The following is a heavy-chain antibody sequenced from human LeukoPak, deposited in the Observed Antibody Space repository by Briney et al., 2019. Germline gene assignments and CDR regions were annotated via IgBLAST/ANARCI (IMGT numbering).Heavy chain of an antibody. V-gene: IGHV4-34*01. Sequence: SETLSLTCAVYGGSFSGYYWSWIRQAPGKGMEWIGEINHSGNTNYNPSLKSRVTISVDTSKNQFSLKLSSVTAADTAVYYCVTEPGYCTGGRCYGGWFDPWGQGTLVTVSS. D-gene: IGHD2-15*01. CDR1: GGSFSGYY. CDR2: INHSGNT. CDR3: VTEPGYCTGGRCYGGWFDP. J-gene: IGHJ5*02.